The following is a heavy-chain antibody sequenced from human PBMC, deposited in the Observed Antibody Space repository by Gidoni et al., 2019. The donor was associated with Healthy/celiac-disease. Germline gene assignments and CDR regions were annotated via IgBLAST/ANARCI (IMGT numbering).Heavy chain of an antibody. CDR3: ARVSSGWYYFDY. CDR1: GYTFTSYA. V-gene: IGHV1-3*01. CDR2: INAGNGNT. D-gene: IGHD6-19*01. J-gene: IGHJ4*02. Sequence: QVQLVQSGAEGKKPGASGKVSCKAAGYTFTSYAMHWVRQAPGQRLEWMGWINAGNGNTKYSQKFQGRVTITRDTSASTAYMELSSLRSEDTAVYYCARVSSGWYYFDYWGQGTLVTVSS.